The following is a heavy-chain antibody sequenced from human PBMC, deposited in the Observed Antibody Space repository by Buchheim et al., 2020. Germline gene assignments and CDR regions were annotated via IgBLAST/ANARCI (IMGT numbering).Heavy chain of an antibody. CDR1: GGTFSSYA. D-gene: IGHD3-22*01. CDR3: ARQYDYYDSSGYYLGYFDY. J-gene: IGHJ4*02. V-gene: IGHV1-69*01. CDR2: IIPIFGTA. Sequence: QVQLVQSGAEVKKPGSSVKVSCKASGGTFSSYAISWVRQAPGQGLEWMGGIIPIFGTANYAQKFQGRVTITADEYTRTAYMELSSLRSEDTAVYYCARQYDYYDSSGYYLGYFDYWGQGTL.